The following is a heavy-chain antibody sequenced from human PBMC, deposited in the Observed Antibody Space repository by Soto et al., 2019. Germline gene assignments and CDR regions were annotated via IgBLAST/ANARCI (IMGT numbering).Heavy chain of an antibody. J-gene: IGHJ4*02. D-gene: IGHD4-17*01. CDR2: IYYSGST. V-gene: IGHV4-31*03. CDR3: ARVRRTVTYYFDY. CDR1: GGSISSGGYY. Sequence: SETLSLTCTVSGGSISSGGYYWSWIRQHPGKGLEWIGYIYYSGSTYYNPSLKSRVTISVDTSKNQFSLKLSSVTAADTAVYYCARVRRTVTYYFDYWGQGTLVTVSS.